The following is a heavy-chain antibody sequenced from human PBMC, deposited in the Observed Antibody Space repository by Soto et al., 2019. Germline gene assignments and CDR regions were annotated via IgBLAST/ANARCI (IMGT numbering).Heavy chain of an antibody. CDR2: ISSSSSYI. CDR1: GFTFSSYS. D-gene: IGHD2-2*01. V-gene: IGHV3-21*01. Sequence: GGSLRLSCAASGFTFSSYSMNWVRQAPGKGLEWVSSISSSSSYIYYADSVKGRFTISRDNAKNSQYLQMNSLRAEDTAVYYCGREVPGGGYCSSTSCPLDYWGQGTLVTVSS. CDR3: GREVPGGGYCSSTSCPLDY. J-gene: IGHJ4*02.